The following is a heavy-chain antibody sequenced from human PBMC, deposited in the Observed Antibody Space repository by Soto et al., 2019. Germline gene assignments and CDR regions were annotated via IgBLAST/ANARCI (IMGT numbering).Heavy chain of an antibody. CDR3: ARAHFSDFLTADGYGMSV. J-gene: IGHJ6*02. D-gene: IGHD3-9*01. CDR1: GGNFRSEA. CDR2: IIPMFSTP. V-gene: IGHV1-69*13. Sequence: SVKVSCKASGGNFRSEAISWVRQAPGHGLEWMGRIIPMFSTPHYAQKFQGRVTIIADESTTTVNMEMRGLKYEDTAVYYCARAHFSDFLTADGYGMSVWGQGYSVPV.